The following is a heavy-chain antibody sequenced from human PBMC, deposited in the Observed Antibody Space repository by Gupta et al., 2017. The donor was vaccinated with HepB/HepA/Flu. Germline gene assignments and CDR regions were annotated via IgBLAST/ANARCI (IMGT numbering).Heavy chain of an antibody. V-gene: IGHV3-23*01. Sequence: EVQLLESGGGLVQPGGSLRLACAASGFTFCNYAMSWVLPAPGMGLGWVSGNSGSGGTTYYADSVKGRFTISRDNSKNTLYLQMNSLRAEDTAVYYCAKSNDFWSGSRNYYMDVWGKGTTVTVSS. CDR2: NSGSGGTT. CDR3: AKSNDFWSGSRNYYMDV. CDR1: GFTFCNYA. J-gene: IGHJ6*03. D-gene: IGHD3-3*01.